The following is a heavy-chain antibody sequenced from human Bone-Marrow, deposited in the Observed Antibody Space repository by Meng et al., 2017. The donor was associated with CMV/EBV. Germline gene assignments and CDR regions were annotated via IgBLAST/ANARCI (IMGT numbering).Heavy chain of an antibody. V-gene: IGHV4-39*07. CDR2: IYYSGST. D-gene: IGHD2-8*01. Sequence: QLPRRGPRRGKPSGPRSPTRSVFGGSISSSSYCWGWVRQPPGKGLEWIGSIYYSGSTYYNPSLKSRVTISVDTSKNQFSLKLSSVTAADTAVYYCAVSPRMVYACYWFDPWGQGTLVTVSS. CDR3: AVSPRMVYACYWFDP. J-gene: IGHJ5*02. CDR1: GGSISSSSYC.